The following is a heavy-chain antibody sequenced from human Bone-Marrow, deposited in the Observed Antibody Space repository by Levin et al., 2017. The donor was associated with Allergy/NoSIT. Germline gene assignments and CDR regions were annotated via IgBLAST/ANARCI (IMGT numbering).Heavy chain of an antibody. Sequence: GGSLRLSCAASGFTFSSYAMSWVRQAPGKGLEWVSAISGSGGSTYYADSVKGRFTISRDNSKNTLYLQMNSLRAEDTAVYYCAKDLYPGLDCDYSYGMDVWGQGTTVTVSS. CDR1: GFTFSSYA. CDR3: AKDLYPGLDCDYSYGMDV. D-gene: IGHD3/OR15-3a*01. J-gene: IGHJ6*02. CDR2: ISGSGGST. V-gene: IGHV3-23*01.